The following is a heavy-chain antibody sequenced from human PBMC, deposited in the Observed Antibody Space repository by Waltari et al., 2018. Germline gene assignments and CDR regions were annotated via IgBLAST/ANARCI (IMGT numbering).Heavy chain of an antibody. CDR1: GFTLRSYA. V-gene: IGHV3-30-3*01. CDR2: ISYDGSNK. Sequence: QVQLVESGGGVVQPGRSRRLSCAASGFTLRSYAMPWVRRAPGKGLEWGAVISYDGSNKYYADSVKGRFTISRDNSKNTLYLQMNSLRAEDTAVYYCARGRTSSGWENDYWGQGTLVTVSS. CDR3: ARGRTSSGWENDY. D-gene: IGHD6-19*01. J-gene: IGHJ4*02.